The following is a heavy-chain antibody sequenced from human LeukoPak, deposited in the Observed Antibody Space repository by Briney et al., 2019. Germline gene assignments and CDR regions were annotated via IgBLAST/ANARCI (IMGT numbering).Heavy chain of an antibody. CDR1: GYTFTGYY. CDR2: INPNSGGT. CDR3: ARAIYSSSWYPRDNWFDP. Sequence: ASVKVSCKASGYTFTGYYMHWVRQAPGQGLEWMGWINPNSGGTNYAQKFQGWVTMTRDTSISTAYMELSRLRSDDTAVYYCARAIYSSSWYPRDNWFDPWGQGTLVTVSS. V-gene: IGHV1-2*04. J-gene: IGHJ5*02. D-gene: IGHD6-13*01.